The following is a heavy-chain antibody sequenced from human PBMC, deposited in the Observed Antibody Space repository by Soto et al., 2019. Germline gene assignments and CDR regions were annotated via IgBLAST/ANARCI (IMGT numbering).Heavy chain of an antibody. V-gene: IGHV3-33*01. D-gene: IGHD6-6*01. J-gene: IGHJ5*02. CDR3: ARETRTSSIAARGWFDP. Sequence: GGSLRLSCAASGFTFSSYGMHWVRQAPGKGLEWVAVIWYDGSNKYYADSVKGRFTISRDNSKNTLYLQMNSLRAEDTAVYYCARETRTSSIAARGWFDPWGQGTLVTVSS. CDR2: IWYDGSNK. CDR1: GFTFSSYG.